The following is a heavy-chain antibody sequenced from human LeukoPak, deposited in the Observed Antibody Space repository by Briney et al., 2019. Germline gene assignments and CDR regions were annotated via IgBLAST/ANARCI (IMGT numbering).Heavy chain of an antibody. Sequence: ASVKVSCKASGYTFTSYGISWVRQAPGQGLEWMGWISAYNGNTNYAQKLQGRVTMTTDTSTSTAYMELRSLRYEETAVYYCARLSGFTASNDFWSGYHLNWFDPWGQGTLVSVSS. D-gene: IGHD3-3*01. CDR3: ARLSGFTASNDFWSGYHLNWFDP. J-gene: IGHJ5*02. CDR2: ISAYNGNT. CDR1: GYTFTSYG. V-gene: IGHV1-18*01.